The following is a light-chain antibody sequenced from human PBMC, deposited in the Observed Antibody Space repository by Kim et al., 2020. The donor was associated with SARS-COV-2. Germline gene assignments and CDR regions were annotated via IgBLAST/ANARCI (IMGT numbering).Light chain of an antibody. CDR3: QQDNNWRYT. CDR1: QGVSSN. CDR2: NAT. V-gene: IGKV3-15*01. Sequence: PGERATISCRASQGVSSNSAWYQQQHRQAPRLLIYNATTRAAGIPARFSGSGAGTEFTLTISSLQSEDFAVYYCQQDNNWRYTFGQGTKLEIK. J-gene: IGKJ2*01.